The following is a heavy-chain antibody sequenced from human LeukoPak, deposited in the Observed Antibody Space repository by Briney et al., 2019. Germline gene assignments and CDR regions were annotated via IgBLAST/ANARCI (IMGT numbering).Heavy chain of an antibody. J-gene: IGHJ6*02. V-gene: IGHV3-23*01. CDR3: AREAGYYYYAMDV. CDR1: GFTFSSYA. CDR2: VSGSGGST. Sequence: PGGSLRLSCAASGFTFSSYAMSWVRQAPGKGLEWVSDVSGSGGSTYYADSVKGRFTASRDNSKSTLYLQMNSLRAEDTAVYYCAREAGYYYYAMDVWGQGTTVTVSS. D-gene: IGHD6-13*01.